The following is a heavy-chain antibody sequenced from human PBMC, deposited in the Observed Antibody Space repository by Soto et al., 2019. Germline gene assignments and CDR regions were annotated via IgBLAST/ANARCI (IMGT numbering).Heavy chain of an antibody. V-gene: IGHV3-30*03. J-gene: IGHJ6*02. D-gene: IGHD4-17*01. CDR2: ISYDGDNK. CDR3: ARDNGDKGDYFYGMDV. CDR1: GFTFGLYG. Sequence: VQLEESGGGVVQPGTSLRLSCAASGFTFGLYGRHWLRQAPGKGLEWLAVISYDGDNKYYADSVKGRFTISRANSKNPLYVQMNSLRGEDTAVSFCARDNGDKGDYFYGMDVWGQGTTVIVSS.